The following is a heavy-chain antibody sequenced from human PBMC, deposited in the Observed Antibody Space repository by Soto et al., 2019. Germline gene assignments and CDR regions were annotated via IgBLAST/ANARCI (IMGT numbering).Heavy chain of an antibody. CDR3: ARTSTSGTRCDD. V-gene: IGHV4-4*02. Sequence: QVQLQESGPGLVKPSGTLSLTCAVSGGSISTSNWWSWVRQPPGKGLEWIGEVYHSGSTNYTPSFKSRVAMSVDKSKNQFSPKLNSVTAADTALYYCARTSTSGTRCDDWGQGSLVTVSS. J-gene: IGHJ4*02. CDR1: GGSISTSNW. D-gene: IGHD1-1*01. CDR2: VYHSGST.